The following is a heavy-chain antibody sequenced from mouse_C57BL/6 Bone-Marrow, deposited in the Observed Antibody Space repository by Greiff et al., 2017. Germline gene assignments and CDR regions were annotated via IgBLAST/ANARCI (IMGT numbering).Heavy chain of an antibody. CDR1: GYTFTSYG. J-gene: IGHJ1*03. Sequence: VQLQESGAELARPGASVKLSCKASGYTFTSYGISWVKQRTGQGLEWIGEIYPRSGNTYYNEKFKGKATLTADKSSSTAYMELRSLTSEDSAVYFCGYYGYWYFDVWGTGTTVTVSS. V-gene: IGHV1-81*01. D-gene: IGHD1-1*01. CDR3: GYYGYWYFDV. CDR2: IYPRSGNT.